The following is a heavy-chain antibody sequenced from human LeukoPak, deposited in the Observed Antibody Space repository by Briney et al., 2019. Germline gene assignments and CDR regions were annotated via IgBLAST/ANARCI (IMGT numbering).Heavy chain of an antibody. V-gene: IGHV4-61*02. D-gene: IGHD3-3*01. J-gene: IGHJ4*02. CDR3: ARAPGSYYDFWSGYYGFDY. CDR2: IYTSGST. Sequence: SETLSLTCTVSGGSISSGSYYWSWIRQPAGKGLEWIGRIYTSGSTNYNPSLKSRVTISVDTSKNQFSLKLSSVTAADTAVYYCARAPGSYYDFWSGYYGFDYWGQETLVTVSS. CDR1: GGSISSGSYY.